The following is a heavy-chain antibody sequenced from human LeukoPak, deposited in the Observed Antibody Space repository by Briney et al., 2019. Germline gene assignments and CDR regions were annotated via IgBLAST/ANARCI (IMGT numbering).Heavy chain of an antibody. CDR1: GFTFRSYW. CDR2: IKRDGSEK. CDR3: ARVGSGIVGASFDY. D-gene: IGHD3-22*01. Sequence: QPGGSLRLSCAASGFTFRSYWVSWVRQAPGKGLEWVASIKRDGSEKFYVDSVKGRFTISRDNAKNSLYLQMNSLRAEDTAVYYCARVGSGIVGASFDYWGQGTLVTVSS. V-gene: IGHV3-7*01. J-gene: IGHJ4*02.